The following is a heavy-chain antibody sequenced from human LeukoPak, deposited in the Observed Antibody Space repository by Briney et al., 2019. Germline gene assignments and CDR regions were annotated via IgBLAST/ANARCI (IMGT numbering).Heavy chain of an antibody. J-gene: IGHJ4*02. Sequence: GSLRLSCASSGFTFSNYGMHWVRQAPGKGLEWVAIISYDGSNKNSADSVKGRFTISRDNSKNTLFLQMNSLRPEDTAVYYCAKDQLARERYGGEEPDYWGQGTLVTVSS. CDR1: GFTFSNYG. CDR2: ISYDGSNK. D-gene: IGHD1-1*01. V-gene: IGHV3-30*18. CDR3: AKDQLARERYGGEEPDY.